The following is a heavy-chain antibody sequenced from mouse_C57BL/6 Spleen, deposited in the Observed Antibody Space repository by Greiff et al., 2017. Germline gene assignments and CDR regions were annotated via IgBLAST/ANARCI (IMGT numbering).Heavy chain of an antibody. CDR2: IYPGDGDT. CDR1: GYAFSSYW. Sequence: VQLQQSGAELVKPGASVKISCKASGYAFSSYWMNWVKQRPGKGLEWIGQIYPGDGDTNYNGKFKGKATLTADKSSSTAYMQLSSLTSEDSAVYFCANRELTGYYFDYWGQGTTLTVSS. D-gene: IGHD4-1*01. J-gene: IGHJ2*01. V-gene: IGHV1-80*01. CDR3: ANRELTGYYFDY.